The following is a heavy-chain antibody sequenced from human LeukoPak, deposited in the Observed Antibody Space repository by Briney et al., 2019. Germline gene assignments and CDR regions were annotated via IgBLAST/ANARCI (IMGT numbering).Heavy chain of an antibody. Sequence: GASVKVSCKASGYTFTNYDINWVRQAPGRGLEWMGWMNSNTGNTGYAQKFQGRVTMTRDTSIKTAYMELSSLKSEDTAVYYCARGFPYSSGWPGDWGQGTLVTVSS. CDR3: ARGFPYSSGWPGD. CDR1: GYTFTNYD. J-gene: IGHJ4*02. V-gene: IGHV1-8*01. D-gene: IGHD6-19*01. CDR2: MNSNTGNT.